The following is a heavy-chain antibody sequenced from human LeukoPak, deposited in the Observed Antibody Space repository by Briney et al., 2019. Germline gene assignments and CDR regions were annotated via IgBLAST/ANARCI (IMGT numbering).Heavy chain of an antibody. CDR1: GFTSSRNS. CDR2: ISTSSSYI. D-gene: IGHD6-13*01. V-gene: IGHV3-21*01. Sequence: PGGSLRLSCAASGFTSSRNSMNWVRQAPGKGLEWVSSISTSSSYIDYADSVKGRFTISRDNAKNSLFLQMNSLRAEDTAVYYCARGAEGIAASDSKFDYWGQGTLVTVSS. J-gene: IGHJ4*02. CDR3: ARGAEGIAASDSKFDY.